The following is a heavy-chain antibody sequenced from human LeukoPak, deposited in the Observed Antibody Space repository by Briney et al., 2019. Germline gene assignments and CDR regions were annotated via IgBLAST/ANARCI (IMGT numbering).Heavy chain of an antibody. CDR3: ARIGLKTTGYYRLDY. J-gene: IGHJ4*02. CDR1: GYTFTGHY. V-gene: IGHV1-2*02. CDR2: LNPNTGDT. D-gene: IGHD3-9*01. Sequence: ASVKVSCKASGYTFTGHYLHWVRQAPGQGLEWMGWLNPNTGDTLYIQKFQGRVTMTGDTSISTVYMELSRLMSDDTAVYYCARIGLKTTGYYRLDYWGQGTLVTVSS.